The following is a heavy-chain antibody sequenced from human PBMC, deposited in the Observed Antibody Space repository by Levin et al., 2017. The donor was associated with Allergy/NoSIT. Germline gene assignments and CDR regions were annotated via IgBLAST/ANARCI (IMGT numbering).Heavy chain of an antibody. CDR1: GFTFSSYA. D-gene: IGHD5-18*01. Sequence: GGSLRLSCAASGFTFSSYAMSWVRQAPGKGLEWVSAISGSGGSTYYADSVKGRFTISRDNSKNTLYLQMNSLRAEDTAVYYCAKDPSTYSYLTYYFDYWGQGTLVTVSS. CDR3: AKDPSTYSYLTYYFDY. V-gene: IGHV3-23*01. J-gene: IGHJ4*02. CDR2: ISGSGGST.